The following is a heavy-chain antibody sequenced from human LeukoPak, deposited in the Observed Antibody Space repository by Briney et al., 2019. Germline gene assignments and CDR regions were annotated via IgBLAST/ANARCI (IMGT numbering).Heavy chain of an antibody. J-gene: IGHJ4*02. D-gene: IGHD6-19*01. V-gene: IGHV1-18*01. CDR3: RSGWYGSGTDY. CDR1: GYTFTSYG. CDR2: ISAYNGNT. Sequence: ASAKVSCKAPGYTFTSYGISWVRQAPGQGLEWMGWISAYNGNTNYAQKLQGRVTMTTDTSTSTAYMELRSLRSDDTAVYYCRSGWYGSGTDYWGQGTLVTVSS.